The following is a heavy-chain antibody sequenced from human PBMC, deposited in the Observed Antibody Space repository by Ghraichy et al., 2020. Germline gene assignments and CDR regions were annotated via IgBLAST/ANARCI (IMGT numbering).Heavy chain of an antibody. D-gene: IGHD1-7*01. V-gene: IGHV4-34*01. J-gene: IGHJ4*02. CDR1: GGSFSGYY. CDR2: INHSGST. Sequence: SETLSLTCAVYGGSFSGYYWSWIRQPPGKGLEWIGEINHSGSTNYNPSLKSRVTISVDTSKNQFSLKLSSVTAADTAVYYCARGERITGTLGYWGQGTLVTVSS. CDR3: ARGERITGTLGY.